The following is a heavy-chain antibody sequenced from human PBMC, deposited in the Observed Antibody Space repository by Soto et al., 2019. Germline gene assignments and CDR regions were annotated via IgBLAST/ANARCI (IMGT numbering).Heavy chain of an antibody. Sequence: GASVKVSCKASGGTFSSYAISWVRQAPGQGLEWMGGIIPIFGTANYAQKFQGRVTITADESTSTAYMELSSLRSEDTAVYYCARAIRGYCDSSGPQSRYYYYYYGMDVWGQGTTVTVSS. CDR3: ARAIRGYCDSSGPQSRYYYYYYGMDV. D-gene: IGHD3-22*01. J-gene: IGHJ6*02. CDR1: GGTFSSYA. V-gene: IGHV1-69*13. CDR2: IIPIFGTA.